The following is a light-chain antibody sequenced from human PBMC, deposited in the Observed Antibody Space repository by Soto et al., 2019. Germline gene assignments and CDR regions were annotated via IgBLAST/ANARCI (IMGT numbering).Light chain of an antibody. J-gene: IGKJ1*01. CDR1: QSVSSY. CDR3: QQRSNWPPT. CDR2: DAS. Sequence: EIVMTQSPATLSVSPGKRATLSCRASQSVSSYLAWYQQKPGQAPRLLIYDASNRATGIPARFSGSGSGTDFTLTISSLEPEDFAVYYCQQRSNWPPTFGQGTKVDIK. V-gene: IGKV3-11*01.